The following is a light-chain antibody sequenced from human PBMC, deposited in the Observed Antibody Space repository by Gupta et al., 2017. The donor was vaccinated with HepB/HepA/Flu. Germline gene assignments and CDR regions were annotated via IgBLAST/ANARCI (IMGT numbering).Light chain of an antibody. CDR1: SSDIGGYNS. V-gene: IGLV2-14*01. J-gene: IGLJ3*02. Sequence: QSALTQPASVSASPGQSITISCTGTSSDIGGYNSVSWYQQHPGKAPKVMIYDVNNRPSGVSNRFSGSKSGNTASLTVSGRQAEDEADYYCSSYTSSTTLVFGGGTKLTVL. CDR3: SSYTSSTTLV. CDR2: DVN.